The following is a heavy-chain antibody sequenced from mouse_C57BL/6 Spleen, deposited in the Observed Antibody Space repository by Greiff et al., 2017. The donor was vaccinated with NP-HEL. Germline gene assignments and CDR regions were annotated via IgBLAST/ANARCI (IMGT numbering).Heavy chain of an antibody. CDR2: IHPNSGST. CDR3: AGGSSYDAMDY. V-gene: IGHV1-64*01. D-gene: IGHD1-1*01. J-gene: IGHJ4*01. Sequence: QVQLQQSGAELVKPGASVKLSCKASGYTFTSYWMHWVKQRPGQGLEWIGMIHPNSGSTNYNEKFKSKATLTVDKSSSTAYMQLSSLTSEDSAVYYCAGGSSYDAMDYWGQGTSVTVSS. CDR1: GYTFTSYW.